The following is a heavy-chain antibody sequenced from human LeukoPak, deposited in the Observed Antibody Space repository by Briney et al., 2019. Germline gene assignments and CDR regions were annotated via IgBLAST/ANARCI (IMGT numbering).Heavy chain of an antibody. V-gene: IGHV1-24*01. J-gene: IGHJ4*02. Sequence: ASVKVSCKVSGYTLTELSMHWVRQAPGKGLEWMGGFDPEDGETIYAQKFQGRVTMTEDTSTDTAYMELSSLRSEDTAVCYCATGVGYCSGGSCYSYPYFDYWGQGTLVTVSS. CDR3: ATGVGYCSGGSCYSYPYFDY. D-gene: IGHD2-15*01. CDR2: FDPEDGET. CDR1: GYTLTELS.